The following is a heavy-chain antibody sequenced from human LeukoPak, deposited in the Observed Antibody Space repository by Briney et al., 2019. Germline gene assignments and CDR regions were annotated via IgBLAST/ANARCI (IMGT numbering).Heavy chain of an antibody. CDR1: GGSFSGYY. V-gene: IGHV4-59*01. Sequence: PSETLSLTCAVYGGSFSGYYWSWIRQPPGKGLEWIGYIYYTGTTNYNPSLKSRVTISVDTSKNHFSLRLSSVTAADTALYYCAREGEFIDFWGQGTLVTVSS. CDR3: AREGEFIDF. J-gene: IGHJ4*02. D-gene: IGHD3-16*01. CDR2: IYYTGTT.